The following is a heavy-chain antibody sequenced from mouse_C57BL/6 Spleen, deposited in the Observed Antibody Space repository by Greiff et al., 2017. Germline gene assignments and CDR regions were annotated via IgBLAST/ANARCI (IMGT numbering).Heavy chain of an antibody. CDR2: IHPNSGST. CDR3: ARSYHYYAMDY. CDR1: GYTFTSYW. D-gene: IGHD5-1*01. V-gene: IGHV1-64*01. J-gene: IGHJ4*01. Sequence: VQLQQPGAELGKPGASVKLSCKASGYTFTSYWMHWVKQRPGQGLEWIGMIHPNSGSTNYNEKFKSKATLTVDKSSSTAYMQLSSLTSEDSAVYYCARSYHYYAMDYWGQGTSVTVSS.